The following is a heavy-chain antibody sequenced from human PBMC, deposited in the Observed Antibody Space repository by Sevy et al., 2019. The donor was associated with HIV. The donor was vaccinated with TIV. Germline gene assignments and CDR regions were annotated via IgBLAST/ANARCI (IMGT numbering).Heavy chain of an antibody. CDR3: ATTKDYYESSGYPFDY. CDR1: GYTLTQLS. J-gene: IGHJ4*02. CDR2: FDPEDGET. D-gene: IGHD3-22*01. V-gene: IGHV1-24*01. Sequence: ASGKVAYKVSGYTLTQLSMNWVRQAPGKGLEWMGSFDPEDGETIYAQKFQGRVTMTEDRSTDTAYMDLSSLRSEDTAVYYCATTKDYYESSGYPFDYWGQGTLVTVSS.